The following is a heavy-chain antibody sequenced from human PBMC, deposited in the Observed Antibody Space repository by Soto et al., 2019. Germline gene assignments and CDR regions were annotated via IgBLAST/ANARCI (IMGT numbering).Heavy chain of an antibody. Sequence: EVQLVESGGDLVQPGGSLRLSCAASGFTFSTHWMSWVRQAPGKGLEWVANIKEDGSESYYADSVKGRFTISRDNAKNSLYLQMHVLRVEDTALYYCAKDVRWGQGTLVTVSS. J-gene: IGHJ4*02. V-gene: IGHV3-7*05. CDR2: IKEDGSES. CDR3: AKDVR. CDR1: GFTFSTHW.